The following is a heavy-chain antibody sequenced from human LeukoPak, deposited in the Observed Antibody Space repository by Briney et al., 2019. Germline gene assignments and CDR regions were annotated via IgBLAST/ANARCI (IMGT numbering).Heavy chain of an antibody. J-gene: IGHJ4*02. Sequence: SVKVSCKASGGTFSSYAFSWVRQAPGQGLEWMGGIIPIFGTANYAQKFQGRVTITADESTSTAYMEQSSLRSEDTAVYYCARSKDLRLDDIYYWGQGTLVTVSS. CDR3: ARSKDLRLDDIYY. CDR1: GGTFSSYA. V-gene: IGHV1-69*13. D-gene: IGHD3-9*01. CDR2: IIPIFGTA.